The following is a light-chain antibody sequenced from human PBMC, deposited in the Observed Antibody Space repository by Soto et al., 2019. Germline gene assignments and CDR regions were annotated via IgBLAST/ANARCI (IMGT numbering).Light chain of an antibody. J-gene: IGKJ1*01. V-gene: IGKV2-28*01. CDR1: QSLLHTNGYSY. Sequence: IVMTQSPLSLPVTPGEPDSISCRSSQSLLHTNGYSYLEWYLQKPGQSPQLLIYLGSNRASGVPDRLSGSGSGTDFTLKISRVEAEDVGVYYCMQALQAWTFGQGTKVEIK. CDR3: MQALQAWT. CDR2: LGS.